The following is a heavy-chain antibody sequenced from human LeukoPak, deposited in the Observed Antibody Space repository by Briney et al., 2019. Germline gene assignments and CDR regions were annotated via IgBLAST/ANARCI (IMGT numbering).Heavy chain of an antibody. V-gene: IGHV4-39*01. D-gene: IGHD6-19*01. Sequence: SETLSLTCTVSGGSISSSSYYWGWIRQPPGKGLEWIGSIYYSGSTYYNPSLKSRVTISVDTSKNQFSLKLSSVTAADTAVYYCARSGSGWYGWFDPWGQGTLVTV. J-gene: IGHJ5*02. CDR1: GGSISSSSYY. CDR2: IYYSGST. CDR3: ARSGSGWYGWFDP.